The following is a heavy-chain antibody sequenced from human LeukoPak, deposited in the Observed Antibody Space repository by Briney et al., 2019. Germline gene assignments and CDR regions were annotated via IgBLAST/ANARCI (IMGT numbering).Heavy chain of an antibody. J-gene: IGHJ4*02. CDR1: GYTFTGFY. Sequence: AAVKVSCKASGYTFTGFYMHWVQQAPGQGLEWMGWINPNSGGTNYAQKFQGRVTMTRDTSINTAYMELSSLRSDDTAVYYCAREEVSVISDTCCSGLGYWGQGTLVSVYS. D-gene: IGHD3-10*01. CDR2: INPNSGGT. V-gene: IGHV1-2*02. CDR3: AREEVSVISDTCCSGLGY.